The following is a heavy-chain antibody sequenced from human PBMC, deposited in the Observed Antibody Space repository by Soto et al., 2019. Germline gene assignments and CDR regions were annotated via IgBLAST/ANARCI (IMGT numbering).Heavy chain of an antibody. CDR1: GFTFSSYA. V-gene: IGHV3-23*01. Sequence: GGSLRLSCAASGFTFSSYAMSWVRQAPGKGLEWVSAISGSGGSTYYADSVKGRFTISRDNSKNTLYLQMNSLRAEDTAVYYCAKFRGSYIFMENWFDPWGQGTLVTVSS. J-gene: IGHJ5*02. CDR3: AKFRGSYIFMENWFDP. CDR2: ISGSGGST. D-gene: IGHD3-3*02.